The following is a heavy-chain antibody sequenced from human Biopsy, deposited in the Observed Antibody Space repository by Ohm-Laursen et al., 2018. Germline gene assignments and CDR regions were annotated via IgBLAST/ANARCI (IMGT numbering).Heavy chain of an antibody. CDR2: IYDRGSTA. V-gene: IGHV4-61*01. CDR1: GDSVSSGSFY. J-gene: IGHJ4*02. D-gene: IGHD6-19*01. CDR3: ARGMRSSGWPYFDS. Sequence: PVTLSLTCTVSGDSVSSGSFYWTWIRQPPGQGLEYIGYIYDRGSTANYNPSLESRVTMSVDMTKNQFSLKLSSVTAADTAIYYCARGMRSSGWPYFDSWGQGTMVTVSS.